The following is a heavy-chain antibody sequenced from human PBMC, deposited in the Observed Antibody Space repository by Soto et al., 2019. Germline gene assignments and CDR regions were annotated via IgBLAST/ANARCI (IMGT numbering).Heavy chain of an antibody. Sequence: SVTVSCKTARGASSSLALSWVQQAPGQGREWMGGIIPIIGTANYAQRFQGRVTITADESTSTAYMALSSLRSEDTAVHYCARDGSQGDPAGYWGQGTLVTVSS. V-gene: IGHV1-69*13. J-gene: IGHJ4*02. CDR3: ARDGSQGDPAGY. CDR1: RGASSSLA. D-gene: IGHD2-21*02. CDR2: IIPIIGTA.